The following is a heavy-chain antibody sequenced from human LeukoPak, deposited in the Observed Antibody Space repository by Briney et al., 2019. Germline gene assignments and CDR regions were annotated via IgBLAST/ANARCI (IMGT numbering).Heavy chain of an antibody. Sequence: ASVTVSCKASGYTFTGYYMHWVRQAPGQGLEWMGWINPNSGGTNYAQKFQGRVTMTRDTSISTAYMELSRLRSDDTAVYYCARLGGSYAYYFDYWGQGTLVTVSS. CDR1: GYTFTGYY. D-gene: IGHD1-26*01. CDR3: ARLGGSYAYYFDY. CDR2: INPNSGGT. V-gene: IGHV1-2*02. J-gene: IGHJ4*02.